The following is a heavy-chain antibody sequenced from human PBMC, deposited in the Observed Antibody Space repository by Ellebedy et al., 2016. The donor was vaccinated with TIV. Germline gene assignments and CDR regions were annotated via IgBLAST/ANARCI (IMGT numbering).Heavy chain of an antibody. D-gene: IGHD2-2*01. CDR1: GFPVTSNY. J-gene: IGHJ4*02. CDR3: ARAGGRHSTGSGFY. V-gene: IGHV3-30*03. Sequence: GESLKISCAASGFPVTSNYMNWVRQAPGKGLEWVAVISYDGSDKYYADSVKGRFTVSRDNSKNTLYLQMNSLRAEDTAVYYCARAGGRHSTGSGFYWGQGTRVTVST. CDR2: ISYDGSDK.